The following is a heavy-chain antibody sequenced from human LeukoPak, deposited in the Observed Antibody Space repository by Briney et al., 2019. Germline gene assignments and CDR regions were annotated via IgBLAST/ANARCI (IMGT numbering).Heavy chain of an antibody. Sequence: TGGSLRLSCAASGFTFSDYYMSWIRQAPGKGLEWVSYISSSGSTIYYADSVKGRFTISRDNAKNSLYLQMNSLRAEDTAVYYCASHFRPVTTALDIWGQGTMVTVSS. J-gene: IGHJ3*02. D-gene: IGHD4-17*01. CDR2: ISSSGSTI. V-gene: IGHV3-11*01. CDR1: GFTFSDYY. CDR3: ASHFRPVTTALDI.